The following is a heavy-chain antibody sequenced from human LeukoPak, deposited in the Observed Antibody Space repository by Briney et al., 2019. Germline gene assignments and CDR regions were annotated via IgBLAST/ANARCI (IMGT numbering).Heavy chain of an antibody. CDR3: AKVDDYGDY. V-gene: IGHV3-48*01. CDR1: GFTFRAYS. Sequence: PGGSLRLSCAASGFTFRAYSMNWVRQAPGKGLEWVSYTSSSGRTIYYAGSVKGRFTISRDNAKNSMYLLMDSLKSEDTAVYYCAKVDDYGDYWGQGTLVTVSS. D-gene: IGHD5-24*01. CDR2: TSSSGRTI. J-gene: IGHJ4*02.